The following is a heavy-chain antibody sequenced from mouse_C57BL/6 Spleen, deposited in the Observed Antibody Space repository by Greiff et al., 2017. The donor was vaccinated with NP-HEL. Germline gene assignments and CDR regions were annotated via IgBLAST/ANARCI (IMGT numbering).Heavy chain of an antibody. CDR3: TRENYYGSRDAMDD. V-gene: IGHV5-9-1*02. J-gene: IGHJ4*01. Sequence: EVQLQESGEGLVKPGGSLKLSCAASGFTFSSYAMSWVRQTPEKRLEWVAYISSGGDYIYYADTVKGRFTITRDNARNTLYLQMSSLKSEDTAMYYCTRENYYGSRDAMDDWGQGTSVTVSS. CDR2: ISSGGDYI. D-gene: IGHD1-1*01. CDR1: GFTFSSYA.